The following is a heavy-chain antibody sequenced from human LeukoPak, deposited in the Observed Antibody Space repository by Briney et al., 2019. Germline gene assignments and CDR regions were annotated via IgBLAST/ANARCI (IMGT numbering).Heavy chain of an antibody. D-gene: IGHD3-22*01. J-gene: IGHJ4*02. CDR2: ISGNGGST. Sequence: GGSLRLSCAASGFTFSSYAMSWVRQAPGKGLEWVSAISGNGGSTYYADSVKGRFTISRDNSKNTLYLQMNSLRAEDTAVYYCAKDQNYYDSSGYYSDFDYWGQGTLVTVSS. CDR1: GFTFSSYA. CDR3: AKDQNYYDSSGYYSDFDY. V-gene: IGHV3-23*01.